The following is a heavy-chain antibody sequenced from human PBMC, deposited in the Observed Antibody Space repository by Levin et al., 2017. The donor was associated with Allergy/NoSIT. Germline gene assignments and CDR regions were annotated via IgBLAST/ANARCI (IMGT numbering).Heavy chain of an antibody. CDR3: ARWPGGTIFGVVTGAGMDV. Sequence: SQTLSLTCTVSGGSISSGDYYWSWIRQPPGKGLEWIGYIYYSGSTYYNPSLKSRVTISVDTSKNQFSLKLSSVTAADTAVYYCARWPGGTIFGVVTGAGMDVWGQGTTVTVSS. V-gene: IGHV4-30-4*01. J-gene: IGHJ6*02. CDR1: GGSISSGDYY. CDR2: IYYSGST. D-gene: IGHD3-3*01.